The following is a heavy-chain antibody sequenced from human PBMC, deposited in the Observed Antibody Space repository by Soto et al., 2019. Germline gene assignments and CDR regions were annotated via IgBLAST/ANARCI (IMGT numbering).Heavy chain of an antibody. V-gene: IGHV3-48*02. Sequence: PGGSLRLSCAASGFTFSSYSMNWVRQAPGKGLEWVSYISSSSSTIYYADSVKGRFTISRDNAKNSLYLRMNSLRDEDTAVYYCARDHTHGDYDYWGQGTLVTVSS. D-gene: IGHD4-17*01. CDR2: ISSSSSTI. CDR1: GFTFSSYS. J-gene: IGHJ4*02. CDR3: ARDHTHGDYDY.